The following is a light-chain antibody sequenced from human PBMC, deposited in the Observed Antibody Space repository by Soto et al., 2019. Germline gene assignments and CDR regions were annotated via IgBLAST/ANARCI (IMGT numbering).Light chain of an antibody. Sequence: EMVLTQSPATLSLSPGESVTLSCRASQSVSNSLVWYQQKAGQAPRLLLYGISYRATGVPARFSGSGSGTDFTLSISSLEPEDFAIYYCQQGSDWPPTYTFGQGTKLEIK. V-gene: IGKV3-11*01. CDR1: QSVSNS. J-gene: IGKJ2*01. CDR2: GIS. CDR3: QQGSDWPPTYT.